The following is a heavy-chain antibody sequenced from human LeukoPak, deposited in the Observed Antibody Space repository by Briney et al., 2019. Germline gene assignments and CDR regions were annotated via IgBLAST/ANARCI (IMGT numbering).Heavy chain of an antibody. J-gene: IGHJ3*02. CDR2: INSRSSSI. D-gene: IGHD2-2*01. CDR1: GFTFSSYS. CDR3: ARDEVVVPAAPGDAFDI. Sequence: GGSLRLSCAASGFTFSSYSMNWVRQAPGKGLEWVSYINSRSSSIYYADSVKGRFTISRDNAKNSLYLQMNSLRAEDTAVYYCARDEVVVPAAPGDAFDIWGQGTMVTVSS. V-gene: IGHV3-48*04.